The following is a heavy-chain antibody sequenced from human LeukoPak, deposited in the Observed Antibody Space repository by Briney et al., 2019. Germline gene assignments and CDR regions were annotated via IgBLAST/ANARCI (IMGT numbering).Heavy chain of an antibody. CDR1: GHSIYSGYY. CDR3: AGHPRSSSSWSRGHYYGMDV. CDR2: IWHSGSA. V-gene: IGHV4-38-2*02. Sequence: SETLSLTCTVSGHSIYSGYYWGWIRQPPGKGLEWIGSIWHSGSAHYNPSLKSRVTILVDTPKNQFSLKLRSVTAADTAVYYCAGHPRSSSSWSRGHYYGMDVWGQGTTVTVSS. J-gene: IGHJ6*02. D-gene: IGHD6-13*01.